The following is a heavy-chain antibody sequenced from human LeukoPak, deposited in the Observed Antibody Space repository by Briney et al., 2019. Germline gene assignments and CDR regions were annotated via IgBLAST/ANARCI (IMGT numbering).Heavy chain of an antibody. CDR3: ARDVATYPASRLDR. D-gene: IGHD2-2*01. CDR2: IWYDGSIR. CDR1: GFSFGNHG. V-gene: IGHV3-33*01. Sequence: GRSLRLSCVGSGFSFGNHGYHWIRQPPGKGLEWVALIWYDGSIRYYADSVQGRFSISRDDSKSTLYLEMNSLIVEDTALYYCARDVATYPASRLDRWGQGTQVTVSS. J-gene: IGHJ5*02.